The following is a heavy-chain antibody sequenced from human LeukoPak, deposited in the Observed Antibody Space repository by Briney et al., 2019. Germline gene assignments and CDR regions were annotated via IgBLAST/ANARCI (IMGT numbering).Heavy chain of an antibody. CDR2: INPSGGST. V-gene: IGHV1-46*01. Sequence: GASVKVSCKASGYTFTSYYMHWVRQAPGQGLEWTGIINPSGGSTSYAQKFQGRVTMTRDTSTSTVYMELSSLRSEDTAVYYCARPTTETGDFDPWGQGTLVTVSS. CDR1: GYTFTSYY. J-gene: IGHJ5*02. D-gene: IGHD1-26*01. CDR3: ARPTTETGDFDP.